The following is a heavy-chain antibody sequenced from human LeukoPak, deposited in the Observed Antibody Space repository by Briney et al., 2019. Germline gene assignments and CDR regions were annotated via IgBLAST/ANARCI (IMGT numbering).Heavy chain of an antibody. CDR1: GYTFTSYA. CDR3: ARDRSSSWYYFDY. CDR2: ISAYNGAT. Sequence: ASVKVSCKASGYTFTSYAISWVRQAPGQRLEWVGWISAYNGATKYAQKLQGRVTMTTDTSTSTAYVELRSLRSDDTAVYYCARDRSSSWYYFDYWGQGTRVTVSS. J-gene: IGHJ4*02. V-gene: IGHV1-18*01. D-gene: IGHD6-13*01.